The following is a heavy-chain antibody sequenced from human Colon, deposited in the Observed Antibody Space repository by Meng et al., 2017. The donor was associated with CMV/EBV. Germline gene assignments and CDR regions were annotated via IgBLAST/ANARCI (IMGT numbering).Heavy chain of an antibody. Sequence: GGPLRLSCAASGFTFNRTWMTWVRQAPGKGLEWVSSISSSSRNIYYADSVRGRFTISRDNAENSLYLQMNNLIADDTAIYYCARGYDSARALSYDGMDVWGQGTTVTVSS. CDR3: ARGYDSARALSYDGMDV. V-gene: IGHV3-21*01. D-gene: IGHD5-12*01. J-gene: IGHJ6*02. CDR1: GFTFNRTW. CDR2: ISSSSRNI.